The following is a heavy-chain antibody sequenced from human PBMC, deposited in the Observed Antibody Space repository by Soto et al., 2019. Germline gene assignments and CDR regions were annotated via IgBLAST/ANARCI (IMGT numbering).Heavy chain of an antibody. J-gene: IGHJ4*02. CDR1: GGSISSGGYY. V-gene: IGHV4-30-4*01. D-gene: IGHD2-15*01. CDR3: ARMPHLGYCRGGRCDRDY. Sequence: SETLSLTCAVSGGSISSGGYYWSWIRQPPGKGLEWIGCIHYSGSTHYKSSLESRLSILVDMSKNQFYLNLSSVTAADTAMYYFARMPHLGYCRGGRCDRDYWGQGTLVTVSS. CDR2: IHYSGST.